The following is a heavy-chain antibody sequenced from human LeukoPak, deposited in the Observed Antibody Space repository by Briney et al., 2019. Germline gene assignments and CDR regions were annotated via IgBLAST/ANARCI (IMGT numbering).Heavy chain of an antibody. Sequence: ASVKVSCXASGSTFSSYDINWVRQATGQGLEWMGWMNPNSGDTGYTQRFQGRVTTTRDTSISTAYMELSSLRSEDTAVYYCARGPYGTGSHFDFWGQGTLVTVSS. D-gene: IGHD3-10*01. J-gene: IGHJ4*02. CDR3: ARGPYGTGSHFDF. CDR1: GSTFSSYD. CDR2: MNPNSGDT. V-gene: IGHV1-8*02.